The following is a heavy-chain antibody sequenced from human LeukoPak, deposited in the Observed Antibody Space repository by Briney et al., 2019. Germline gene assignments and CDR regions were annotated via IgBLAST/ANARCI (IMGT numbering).Heavy chain of an antibody. J-gene: IGHJ6*02. D-gene: IGHD1-14*01. CDR3: ARRPGSTRLDVYNGMDV. CDR2: IFSGGST. CDR1: GFTVSSNY. Sequence: PGGSLRLSCAASGFTVSSNYISWVRQAPGKGLEWVSVIFSGGSTYYADSVKGRFTISRENSKNTLYLQMNSLRAEDTAVYYCARRPGSTRLDVYNGMDVWGQVAPFSVSS. V-gene: IGHV3-66*04.